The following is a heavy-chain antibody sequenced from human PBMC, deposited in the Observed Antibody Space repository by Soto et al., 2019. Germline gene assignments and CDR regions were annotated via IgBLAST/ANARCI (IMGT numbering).Heavy chain of an antibody. V-gene: IGHV3-23*01. J-gene: IGHJ5*02. CDR1: GFTFNNYA. D-gene: IGHD2-15*01. CDR2: ISGSGGST. Sequence: EVQLLESGGGLIQPGGSLRLSCAASGFTFNNYAMTWVRQAPGKGLEWVSHISGSGGSTYYADSVKGRYTVSRDNSKNTLYLQMSSLTAEDTAVYFCAKESYCCNSRCWGDNWFDPWGQGTLVTVSS. CDR3: AKESYCCNSRCWGDNWFDP.